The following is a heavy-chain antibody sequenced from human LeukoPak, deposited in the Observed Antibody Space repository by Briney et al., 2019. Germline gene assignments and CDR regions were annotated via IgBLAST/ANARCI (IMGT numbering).Heavy chain of an antibody. D-gene: IGHD6-19*01. CDR1: GFTFSTYA. CDR3: AKDATRTSGWYYFDY. J-gene: IGHJ4*02. Sequence: GGSLRLSCAASGFTFSTYAMGWVRQAPGKGLEWVSGINAVDSGTYYADSVRGRFTISRDNSKNTLYLQMNSLRAEDTAVYYCAKDATRTSGWYYFDYWGQGALVTVSS. V-gene: IGHV3-23*01. CDR2: INAVDSGT.